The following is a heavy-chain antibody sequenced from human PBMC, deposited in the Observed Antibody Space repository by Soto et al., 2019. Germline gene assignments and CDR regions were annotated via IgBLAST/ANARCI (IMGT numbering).Heavy chain of an antibody. D-gene: IGHD6-19*01. CDR2: IYYSGST. V-gene: IGHV4-30-4*01. J-gene: IGHJ4*02. CDR3: ARALSTHIAVAGMGYFDS. Sequence: KPSETLSLTXTVSGGSISSGGYYWSWIRQPPGKGLEWIGYIYYSGSTNYNPSLKSRITISVDTSKNQFSLQLTSVTAADTAVYYCARALSTHIAVAGMGYFDSWGPGTLVTVSS. CDR1: GGSISSGGYY.